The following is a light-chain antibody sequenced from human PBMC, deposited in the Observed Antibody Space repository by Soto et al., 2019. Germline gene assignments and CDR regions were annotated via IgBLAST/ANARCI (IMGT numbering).Light chain of an antibody. V-gene: IGKV1-9*01. CDR2: AAS. Sequence: IQLTQSPSPLSASVGDRVTITCRASQGISSYLAWYQQKPGKAPKLLIYAASTLQSGVPSRFSGSGSGTDFTLTISSLQPEDFATYYCQQLNSYPRALTFGGGTKVDIK. J-gene: IGKJ4*01. CDR3: QQLNSYPRALT. CDR1: QGISSY.